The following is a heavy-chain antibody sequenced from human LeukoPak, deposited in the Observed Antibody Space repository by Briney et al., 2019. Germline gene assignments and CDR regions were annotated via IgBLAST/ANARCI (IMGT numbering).Heavy chain of an antibody. CDR3: ARFYLAAAGAFDY. CDR2: NNFSGST. V-gene: IGHV4-39*07. D-gene: IGHD6-13*01. Sequence: PSETLSLTCTVSGGSSSSGSYYWGWIRQPPGKGLEWLGSNNFSGSTYYNPSLKSRVTISVDTSKNQFSLKLSSVTAADTAVYYCARFYLAAAGAFDYWGQGTLVTVSS. J-gene: IGHJ4*02. CDR1: GGSSSSGSYY.